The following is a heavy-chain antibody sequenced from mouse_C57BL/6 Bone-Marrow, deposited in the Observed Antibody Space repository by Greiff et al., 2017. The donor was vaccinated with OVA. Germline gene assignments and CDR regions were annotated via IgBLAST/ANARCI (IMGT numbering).Heavy chain of an antibody. CDR2: IDPEIGDT. Sequence: EVKLQESGVEFVRPGVSVKLSCTASGFNIKDDYMHWVKQTPEKGLEWIGWIDPEIGDTAYASKFQGKVPIAADTSSITAYLQLRSLTSEDPAVYYCTSTGTDYWGQGTTLTVSS. CDR3: TSTGTDY. V-gene: IGHV14-4*01. D-gene: IGHD4-1*01. J-gene: IGHJ2*01. CDR1: GFNIKDDY.